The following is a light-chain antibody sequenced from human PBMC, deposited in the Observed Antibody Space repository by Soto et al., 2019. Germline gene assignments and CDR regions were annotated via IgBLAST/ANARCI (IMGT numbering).Light chain of an antibody. CDR2: DAS. Sequence: ERVMTQPPVPLSVSPGESVTLSCRASQSVGTNLAWYQQKPGQAPRLLIYDASSRPTDIPARFSGSGSGTDFTLTISSLEPEDVSLYYCQQRSNWPITLGQGTRLEIK. CDR3: QQRSNWPIT. J-gene: IGKJ5*01. CDR1: QSVGTN. V-gene: IGKV3D-11*03.